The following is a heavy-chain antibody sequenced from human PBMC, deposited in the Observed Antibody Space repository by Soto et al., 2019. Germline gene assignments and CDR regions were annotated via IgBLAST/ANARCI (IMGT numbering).Heavy chain of an antibody. D-gene: IGHD3-22*01. J-gene: IGHJ4*02. CDR3: ARDSPNYYDSKLAY. Sequence: PGGSLRLSCAASGFTFSSYEMNWFRQAPGKGLEWVSYISSSGSTIYYADSVKGRFTISRDNAKNSLYLQMNSLRAEDTAVYYCARDSPNYYDSKLAYGGQGTLVTVSS. CDR2: ISSSGSTI. V-gene: IGHV3-48*03. CDR1: GFTFSSYE.